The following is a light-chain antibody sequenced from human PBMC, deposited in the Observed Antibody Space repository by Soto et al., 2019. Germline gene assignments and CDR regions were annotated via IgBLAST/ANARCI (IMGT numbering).Light chain of an antibody. CDR3: QHYNGYPVT. Sequence: DIQMTQSPSTLSASVGDRVTITCRASQSLSDWVAWYQQKPGKPPKLLIYKASNLQSGVPSRFSGSASGTEFTLTIISLQPDDFATYYCQHYNGYPVTFGGGTKVEIK. CDR2: KAS. J-gene: IGKJ4*01. V-gene: IGKV1-5*03. CDR1: QSLSDW.